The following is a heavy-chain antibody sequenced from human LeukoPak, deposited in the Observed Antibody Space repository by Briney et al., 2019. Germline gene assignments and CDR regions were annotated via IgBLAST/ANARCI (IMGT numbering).Heavy chain of an antibody. CDR2: ISYDGSNK. CDR1: GFTFSSYA. J-gene: IGHJ4*02. Sequence: GGSLRLSCAASGFTFSSYAMHWVRQAPGKGLEWVAVISYDGSNKYYADSVKGRFTISRDNSKNTLYLQMNSLRAEDTAVYYCAREDLRSYYFDYWGQATLVTVSS. D-gene: IGHD3-10*02. V-gene: IGHV3-30-3*01. CDR3: AREDLRSYYFDY.